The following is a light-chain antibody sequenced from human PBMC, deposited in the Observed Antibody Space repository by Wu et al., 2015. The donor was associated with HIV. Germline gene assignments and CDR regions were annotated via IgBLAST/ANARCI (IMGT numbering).Light chain of an antibody. CDR3: QQRSNWPSLT. CDR2: DAP. Sequence: IVLTQSPATLSLSPGERATLSCRTSENIANNLAWYQQKSGQAPRLLMYDAPDRATGISARFSGSGSGTDFTLTISSLEPEDFAVYYCQQRSNWPSLTFGGGTKVENK. J-gene: IGKJ4*01. V-gene: IGKV3-11*01. CDR1: ENIANN.